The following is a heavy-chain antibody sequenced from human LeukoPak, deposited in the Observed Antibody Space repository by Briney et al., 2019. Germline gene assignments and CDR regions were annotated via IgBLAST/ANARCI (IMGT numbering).Heavy chain of an antibody. CDR2: IKSDGSST. D-gene: IGHD6-13*01. CDR1: GFSFSGYW. J-gene: IGHJ4*02. Sequence: PGGSLRLSCTTSGFSFSGYWMHWVRQAPGKGLVWVSHIKSDGSSTTYADSVKGRFTISRDNARNTLYLQMNSLRAEDTAVYYCAKCRTYSSSSIDYWGQGTLVTVSS. CDR3: AKCRTYSSSSIDY. V-gene: IGHV3-74*01.